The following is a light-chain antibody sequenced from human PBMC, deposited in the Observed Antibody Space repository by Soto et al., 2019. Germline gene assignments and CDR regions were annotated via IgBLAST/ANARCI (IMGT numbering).Light chain of an antibody. V-gene: IGLV2-8*01. CDR3: TSHAGNYNFPYV. J-gene: IGLJ1*01. CDR2: EVT. CDR1: SSDVGAYDF. Sequence: QSVLTQPPSASGSPGQSVTISCTGTSSDVGAYDFVSCYQHHPGKAPKLMIYEVTKRPSGVPDRFSGSKSGNTASLTVSGLQAEDEADYYCTSHAGNYNFPYVFGTGTKVTVL.